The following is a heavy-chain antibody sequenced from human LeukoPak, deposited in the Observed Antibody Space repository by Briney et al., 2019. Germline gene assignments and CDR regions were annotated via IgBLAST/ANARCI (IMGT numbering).Heavy chain of an antibody. CDR3: TRGAGTRSEYFQH. J-gene: IGHJ1*01. D-gene: IGHD6-13*01. V-gene: IGHV1-2*02. CDR1: GYTFTGYY. Sequence: ASVKVSCKASGYTFTGYYMHWVRQAPGQGLEWMGWINPNSGGTNYAQKFQGRVTMTRDTSISTAYMELSRLRSDDTAVYYCTRGAGTRSEYFQHWGQGTLVTVSS. CDR2: INPNSGGT.